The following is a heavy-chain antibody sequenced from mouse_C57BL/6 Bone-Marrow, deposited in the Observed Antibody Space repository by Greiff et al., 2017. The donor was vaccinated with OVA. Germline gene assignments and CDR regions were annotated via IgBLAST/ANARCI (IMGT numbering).Heavy chain of an antibody. Sequence: VMLVESGAELARPGASVKLSCKASGYTFTSYGISWVKQRTGQGLEWIGEIYPRSGNTYYNEKFKGKATLTADKSSSTAYMELRSLTSEDSAVYFCARDSNYAMDDWGQGTSVTVSS. V-gene: IGHV1-81*01. D-gene: IGHD2-5*01. CDR1: GYTFTSYG. CDR3: ARDSNYAMDD. J-gene: IGHJ4*01. CDR2: IYPRSGNT.